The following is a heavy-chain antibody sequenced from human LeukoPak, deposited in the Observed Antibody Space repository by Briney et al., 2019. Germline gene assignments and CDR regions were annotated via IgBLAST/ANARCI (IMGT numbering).Heavy chain of an antibody. CDR1: GFTFSSYW. Sequence: GGSLRLSCAASGFTFSSYWMHWVRQAPGKGLVWVSRINSDGSSTSYADSVKGRFTISRDNAKNTLYLQMNSLRAEDTAVYYCARVGAAAGPYYYYGMDVWGRGTTVTVSS. CDR2: INSDGSST. CDR3: ARVGAAAGPYYYYGMDV. D-gene: IGHD6-13*01. J-gene: IGHJ6*02. V-gene: IGHV3-74*01.